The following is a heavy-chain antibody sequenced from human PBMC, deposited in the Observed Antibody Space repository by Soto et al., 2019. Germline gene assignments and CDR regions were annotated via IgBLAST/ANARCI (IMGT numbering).Heavy chain of an antibody. Sequence: VGSLRLSCEASGFTFSSYPMHWVRQAPGKGLEWVTVISYDGGNQYYADSVKGRFTISRDNSKDTLYLQMHSLRSDDTAVYFCARGPVTQTSFIDHWGQGTLVTVSS. D-gene: IGHD4-4*01. CDR3: ARGPVTQTSFIDH. CDR2: ISYDGGNQ. CDR1: GFTFSSYP. J-gene: IGHJ4*02. V-gene: IGHV3-30-3*01.